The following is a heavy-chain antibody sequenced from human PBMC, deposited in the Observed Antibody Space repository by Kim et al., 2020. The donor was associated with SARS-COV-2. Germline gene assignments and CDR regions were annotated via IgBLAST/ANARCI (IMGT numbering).Heavy chain of an antibody. J-gene: IGHJ6*03. CDR2: TV. V-gene: IGHV3-48*02. Sequence: TVYYADSGKGRFTISRDNAKNLCYWQLSSLRDEDTAVYYCARGRPGYMDVWGKGTTVTVSS. CDR3: ARGRPGYMDV.